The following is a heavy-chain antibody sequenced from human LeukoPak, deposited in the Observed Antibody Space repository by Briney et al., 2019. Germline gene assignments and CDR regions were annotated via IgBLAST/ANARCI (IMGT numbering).Heavy chain of an antibody. Sequence: GGSLRLSCAASRFTFSSYSMNWVRQAPGKGLEWVSSIGSSSNYIYYADSVKGRFTISRDNAKNSLYLQMNSLRAEDTAVYYCARGPSGYHNTGGQGTLVTVSS. CDR1: RFTFSSYS. J-gene: IGHJ4*02. CDR2: IGSSSNYI. V-gene: IGHV3-21*01. D-gene: IGHD5-12*01. CDR3: ARGPSGYHNT.